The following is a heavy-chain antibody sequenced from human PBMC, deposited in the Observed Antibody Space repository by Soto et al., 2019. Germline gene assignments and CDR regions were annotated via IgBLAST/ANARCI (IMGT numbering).Heavy chain of an antibody. CDR1: GVSFNNNG. J-gene: IGHJ6*02. D-gene: IGHD3-10*01. V-gene: IGHV1-69*01. CDR2: VSPPFRTS. Sequence: QVQLVQSGAEVKKPGSSVKVSCKTSGVSFNNNGIGWVRQAPGHGLEWMGGVSPPFRTSNYARKFQGRISITADAYTGTVNMELSSLTSEDTAQYYCARVLYYGSGSYSPYGMDVWGQGTTVTVSS. CDR3: ARVLYYGSGSYSPYGMDV.